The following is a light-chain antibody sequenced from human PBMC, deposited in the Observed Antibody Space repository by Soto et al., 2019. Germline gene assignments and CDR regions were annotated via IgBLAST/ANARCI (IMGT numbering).Light chain of an antibody. V-gene: IGKV3-15*01. CDR1: QSVTSN. CDR3: QQYKNWPPIT. Sequence: EIVMTQSPATLSVSPGERATLSCRASQSVTSNLAWYQQRGGQAPRLLIYGASTRATGIPARFSGSGSGTEFTLTISSLQSEDFAVYYCQQYKNWPPITFGQGTRLEIK. CDR2: GAS. J-gene: IGKJ5*01.